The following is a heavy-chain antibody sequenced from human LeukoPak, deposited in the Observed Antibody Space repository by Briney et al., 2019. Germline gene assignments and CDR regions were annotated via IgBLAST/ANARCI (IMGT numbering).Heavy chain of an antibody. J-gene: IGHJ4*02. Sequence: ASVKVSCKASGYTFTSYGISWVRQAPGQGLEWMGWISTYNADTDYAQRLQGRVTMTTDTSTSTAYMELRSLRSDDTAVYYCARDPGQYYDILTGYYTPYYFDYWGQGTLLTVSS. D-gene: IGHD3-9*01. CDR1: GYTFTSYG. CDR3: ARDPGQYYDILTGYYTPYYFDY. V-gene: IGHV1-18*01. CDR2: ISTYNADT.